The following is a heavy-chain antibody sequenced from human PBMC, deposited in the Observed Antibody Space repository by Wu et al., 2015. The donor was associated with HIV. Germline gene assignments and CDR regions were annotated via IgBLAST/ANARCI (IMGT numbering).Heavy chain of an antibody. CDR1: GYIFSDYG. Sequence: VQLVQSGGEVKKPGASVKVACKASGYIFSDYGINWVRQAPGEGLEWMGWISAQNGNTKYAQKFEGRVTLTTDASSSTAYMELRSLTSDDTAVYFCARGHYYDASSSPLYWGPGTRVTVSS. CDR3: ARGHYYDASSSPLY. V-gene: IGHV1-18*01. J-gene: IGHJ4*02. D-gene: IGHD3-22*01. CDR2: ISAQNGNT.